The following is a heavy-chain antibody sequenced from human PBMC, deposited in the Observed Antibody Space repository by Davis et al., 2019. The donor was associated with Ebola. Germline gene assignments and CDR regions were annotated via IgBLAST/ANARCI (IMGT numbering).Heavy chain of an antibody. V-gene: IGHV1-18*01. CDR1: GYTFTSYG. Sequence: ASVKVSCKASGYTFTSYGISWVRQAPGQGLEWMGWISAYNGNTNYAQKLQGRVTMTTDTSTSTAYMELRSLRSDDTAVYYCARADYYDSMYYYYGMDVWGQRTTVTVSS. D-gene: IGHD3-22*01. CDR2: ISAYNGNT. J-gene: IGHJ6*02. CDR3: ARADYYDSMYYYYGMDV.